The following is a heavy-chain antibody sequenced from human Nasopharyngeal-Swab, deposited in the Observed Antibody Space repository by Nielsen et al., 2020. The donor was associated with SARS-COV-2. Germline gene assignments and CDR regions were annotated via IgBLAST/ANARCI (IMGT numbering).Heavy chain of an antibody. J-gene: IGHJ6*04. V-gene: IGHV1-2*04. CDR1: GYTFTGYY. Sequence: ASVKVSCKASGYTFTGYYIHWVRQAPGQGLEWMGWINPNSGGTNYAQKFQGWVTMTRDTSISTAYMELSRLKSDDTAMYYCARDRSASWSALDAWGKGTTVTVSS. CDR2: INPNSGGT. CDR3: ARDRSASWSALDA. D-gene: IGHD6-13*01.